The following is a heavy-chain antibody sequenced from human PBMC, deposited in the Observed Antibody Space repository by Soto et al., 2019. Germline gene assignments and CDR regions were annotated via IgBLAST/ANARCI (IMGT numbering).Heavy chain of an antibody. Sequence: GGSLRLSCGASGFSFSEYGMSWVRQTPQKTLEWVASISGNKMNTFYPDSVKGRFFISRDTSASTAYMELSSLRSEDTAVYYCARDFFDIWGQGTMVTVSS. CDR3: ARDFFDI. CDR1: GFSFSEYG. CDR2: ISGNKMNT. V-gene: IGHV3-21*01. J-gene: IGHJ3*02.